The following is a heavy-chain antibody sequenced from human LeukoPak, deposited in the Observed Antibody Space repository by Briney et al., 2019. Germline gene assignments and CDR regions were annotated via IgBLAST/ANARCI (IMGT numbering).Heavy chain of an antibody. CDR3: ARDQGYRYGYGDFDY. Sequence: VASVKVSCKSSGGSFGYYAFAWVRQAPGQGLEWIAGIIPVYERSNYAQKFQGRVTITADESTNTVYLDLRSLRFDDTAVYYCARDQGYRYGYGDFDYWGQGTLVTVS. J-gene: IGHJ4*02. CDR2: IIPVYERS. V-gene: IGHV1-69*01. CDR1: GGSFGYYA. D-gene: IGHD5-18*01.